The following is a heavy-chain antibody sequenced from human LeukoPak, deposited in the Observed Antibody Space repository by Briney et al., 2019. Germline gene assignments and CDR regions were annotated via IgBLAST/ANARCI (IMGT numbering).Heavy chain of an antibody. CDR1: GFTFSNYW. D-gene: IGHD3-3*01. Sequence: GGSLRLSCAASGFTFSNYWMSWVRQVPGKGLEWVANIKQDGSAKYYVDSVKGRFTTSRDNAKNSLYLQMHSLRDEDTAVYYCARDPRFFQDWGQGTLVTVSS. CDR3: ARDPRFFQD. J-gene: IGHJ1*01. CDR2: IKQDGSAK. V-gene: IGHV3-7*01.